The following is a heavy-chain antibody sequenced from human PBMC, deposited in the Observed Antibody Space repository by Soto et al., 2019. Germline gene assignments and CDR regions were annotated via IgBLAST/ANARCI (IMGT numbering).Heavy chain of an antibody. CDR1: GFTFSSYS. CDR2: ISSSSSYI. V-gene: IGHV3-21*01. Sequence: LRLSCAASGFTFSSYSMNWVRQAPGKGLEWVSSISSSSSYIYYADSVKGRFTISRDNAKNSLYLQMNSLRAEDTAVYYCARDAGVPAAKLLLYGMDVWGQGTTVTVSS. J-gene: IGHJ6*02. D-gene: IGHD2-2*01. CDR3: ARDAGVPAAKLLLYGMDV.